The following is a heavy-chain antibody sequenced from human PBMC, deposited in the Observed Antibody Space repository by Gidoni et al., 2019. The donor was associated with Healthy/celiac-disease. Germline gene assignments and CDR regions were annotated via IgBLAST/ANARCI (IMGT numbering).Heavy chain of an antibody. CDR3: AKGVGGSDGTPYYYYGMDV. D-gene: IGHD6-19*01. Sequence: QVQLVESGGGVVQPGRSLRLSCAASGFTFSSYGMHWVRQAPGKGLEWVAFISYDGSNKYYADSVKGRFTISRDNSKNTLYLQMNSLRAEDTAVYYCAKGVGGSDGTPYYYYGMDVWGQGTTVTVSS. CDR1: GFTFSSYG. CDR2: ISYDGSNK. V-gene: IGHV3-30*18. J-gene: IGHJ6*02.